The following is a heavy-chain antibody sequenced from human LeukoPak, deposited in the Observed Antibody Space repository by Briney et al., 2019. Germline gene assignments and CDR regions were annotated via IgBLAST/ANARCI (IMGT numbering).Heavy chain of an antibody. CDR2: IWSDGSNK. D-gene: IGHD1-26*01. J-gene: IGHJ4*02. CDR1: GFTFSSYG. CDR3: ARVRSESYYEIDY. Sequence: QPGRSLRLSCAASGFTFSSYGMHWVRQAPGKGLEWVAVIWSDGSNKYYADSVKGRFTISRDNSKNTLYLQMNSLRAEDTAVYYCARVRSESYYEIDYWGQGTLVTVSS. V-gene: IGHV3-33*01.